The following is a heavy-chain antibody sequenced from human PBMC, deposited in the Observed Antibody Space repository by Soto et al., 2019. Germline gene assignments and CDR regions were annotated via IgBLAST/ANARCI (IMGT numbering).Heavy chain of an antibody. D-gene: IGHD3-10*01. V-gene: IGHV1-18*01. CDR3: ARNAGYGLDV. CDR1: GYSFISYG. Sequence: QVQLLQSGSEVKKPEASVKVSCKASGYSFISYGINWVRQAPGQGLEWMGWISTYNGKRDYAQNLQGRVTMTTDTSTSTAYMELMSLRSDDTAVYYCARNAGYGLDVWGQGTTVTVSS. J-gene: IGHJ6*02. CDR2: ISTYNGKR.